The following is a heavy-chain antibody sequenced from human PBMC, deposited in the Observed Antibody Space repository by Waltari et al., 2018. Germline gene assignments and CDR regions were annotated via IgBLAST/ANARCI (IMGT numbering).Heavy chain of an antibody. Sequence: QITLKGSGPTLVNPPQTLTLTCSFSGFSLTTSGVGVGWIRQAPGKALEWLGVVDWSGDKRYNASLKGRLTITKDISKNQVLLTMTNMDPMDTATYYCAHRRYGGNLVGPFDYWDQGSLVTVSS. J-gene: IGHJ4*02. V-gene: IGHV2-5*01. CDR2: VDWSGDK. CDR3: AHRRYGGNLVGPFDY. D-gene: IGHD4-17*01. CDR1: GFSLTTSGVG.